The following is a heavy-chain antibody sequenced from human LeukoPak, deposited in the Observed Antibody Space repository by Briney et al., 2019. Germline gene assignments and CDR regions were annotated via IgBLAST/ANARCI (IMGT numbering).Heavy chain of an antibody. Sequence: QTSETLSLTCTGSGVSISSGGYYWSWIRQPPGKGLEWIGYIYYSGSTYYNPSLKSRLTISLDTSKNQFSVKLSSVTAADTAVYYCARTDSSGYYGEYWGQGTLVTVSS. V-gene: IGHV4-30-4*01. CDR2: IYYSGST. CDR1: GVSISSGGYY. D-gene: IGHD3-22*01. J-gene: IGHJ4*02. CDR3: ARTDSSGYYGEY.